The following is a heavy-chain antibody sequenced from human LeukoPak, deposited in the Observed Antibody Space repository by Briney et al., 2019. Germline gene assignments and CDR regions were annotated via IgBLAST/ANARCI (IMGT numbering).Heavy chain of an antibody. CDR3: ARGLVDETYCSSTSCYFDY. V-gene: IGHV1-69*13. CDR1: GGTFSSYA. Sequence: GASVKVSCKASGGTFSSYAISWVRQAPGQGLEWMGGIIPIFGTANYAQKFQGRVTITADESTSTAYMELSSLRSEDTAVYYCARGLVDETYCSSTSCYFDYWGQGTLVTVSS. D-gene: IGHD2-2*01. CDR2: IIPIFGTA. J-gene: IGHJ4*02.